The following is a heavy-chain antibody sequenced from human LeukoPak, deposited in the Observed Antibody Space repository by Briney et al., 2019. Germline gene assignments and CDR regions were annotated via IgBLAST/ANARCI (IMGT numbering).Heavy chain of an antibody. CDR1: GYNFISYY. V-gene: IGHV1-46*01. CDR3: AREDVVLVDAVRYYYYGMDV. CDR2: INPSGGST. Sequence: ASVKVSCKASGYNFISYYMHWVRQAPGQGLEWMGIINPSGGSTSHAQKFQDRVTMTRGTSTSTVYMELSSLKSEDTAVYYCAREDVVLVDAVRYYYYGMDVWGQGTTVTVSS. J-gene: IGHJ6*02. D-gene: IGHD2-8*01.